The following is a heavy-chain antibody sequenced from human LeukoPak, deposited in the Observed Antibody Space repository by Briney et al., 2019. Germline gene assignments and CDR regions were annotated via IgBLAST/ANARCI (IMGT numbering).Heavy chain of an antibody. V-gene: IGHV3-30*02. CDR2: IRYDGSNK. J-gene: IGHJ4*02. D-gene: IGHD2-8*01. Sequence: GGSLRLSCAASGFTFSSYGMHWVRQAPGKGLEWVAFIRYDGSNKYYADSVKGRFTISRDNSKNTLYLQMNSLRAEDTAVYYRAKRQEMVYAIGNYWGQGTLVTVSS. CDR3: AKRQEMVYAIGNY. CDR1: GFTFSSYG.